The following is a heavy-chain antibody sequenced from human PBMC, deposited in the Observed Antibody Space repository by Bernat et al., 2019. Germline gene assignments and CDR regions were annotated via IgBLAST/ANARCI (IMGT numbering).Heavy chain of an antibody. CDR2: INHSGST. D-gene: IGHD3-3*01. Sequence: QVQLQQWGAGLLKPSETLSLTCAVYGGSFSGYYWSWIRQPPGKGLEWIGEINHSGSTNYNPSLKSRVTISVDTSKNQCSLKLSSVTAADTAVYYCARVGVNSAGPSDYWGQGTLVTVSS. V-gene: IGHV4-34*01. CDR3: ARVGVNSAGPSDY. CDR1: GGSFSGYY. J-gene: IGHJ4*02.